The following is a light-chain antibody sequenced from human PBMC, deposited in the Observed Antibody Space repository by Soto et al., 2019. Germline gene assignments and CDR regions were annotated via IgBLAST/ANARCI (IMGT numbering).Light chain of an antibody. Sequence: QSVLTQPPSVSAAPGQQVTISCSGETSNIGNKYVSWYQQLPGTAPKLLIYDTNNRPSGIPDRFSGSKSGTSATLGITGLQTGDEAVYYCGAWDSSLSGVLFGGGTKLTVL. J-gene: IGLJ2*01. CDR1: TSNIGNKY. CDR3: GAWDSSLSGVL. V-gene: IGLV1-51*01. CDR2: DTN.